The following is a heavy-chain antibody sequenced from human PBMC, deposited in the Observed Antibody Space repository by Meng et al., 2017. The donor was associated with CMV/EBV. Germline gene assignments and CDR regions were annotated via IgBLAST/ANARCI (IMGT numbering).Heavy chain of an antibody. D-gene: IGHD3-3*01. CDR2: INHSGST. CDR1: GGSFSGYY. J-gene: IGHJ6*02. CDR3: ARGDPVLRFLEWLPRYYGMDV. V-gene: IGHV4-34*01. Sequence: SETLSLTCAVYGGSFSGYYWSWIRQPPGKGLEWVGDINHSGSTNYNPSLKSRVTISVDTCKNQFSLKLSYVTAADTAVYYWARGDPVLRFLEWLPRYYGMDVWGQGTTVTVSS.